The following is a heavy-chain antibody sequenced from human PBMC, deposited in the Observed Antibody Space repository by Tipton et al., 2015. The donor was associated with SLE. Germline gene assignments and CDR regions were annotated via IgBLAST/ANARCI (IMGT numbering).Heavy chain of an antibody. CDR2: IYYSGST. CDR1: GGSFSGYY. CDR3: ARAYDAFDI. J-gene: IGHJ3*02. D-gene: IGHD3-16*01. Sequence: LSLTCAVYGGSFSGYYWSWIRQPPGKGLEWIGYIYYSGSTNYNPSLKSRVTISVDTSKNQFSLKLSSVAAADTAVYYCARAYDAFDIWGQGTMVTVSS. V-gene: IGHV4-59*01.